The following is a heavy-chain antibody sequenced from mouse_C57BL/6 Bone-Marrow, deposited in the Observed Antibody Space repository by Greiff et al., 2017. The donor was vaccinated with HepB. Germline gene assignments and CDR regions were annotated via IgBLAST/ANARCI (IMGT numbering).Heavy chain of an antibody. CDR2: INPNNGGT. CDR1: GYTFTDYY. Sequence: EVQLQQSGPELVKPGASVKISCKASGYTFTDYYMNWVKQSHGKSLEWIGDINPNNGGTSYNQKFKGKATLTVDKSSSTAYMELRSLTSEDSAVYYCARRLGRGFDYWGQGTTLTVSS. CDR3: ARRLGRGFDY. J-gene: IGHJ2*01. V-gene: IGHV1-26*01. D-gene: IGHD4-1*01.